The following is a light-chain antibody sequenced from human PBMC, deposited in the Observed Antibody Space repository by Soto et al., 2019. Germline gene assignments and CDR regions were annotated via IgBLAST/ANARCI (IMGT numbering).Light chain of an antibody. CDR1: QSVLYSSNNKNY. CDR2: WAS. CDR3: KQYYSPPRIT. J-gene: IGKJ5*01. Sequence: DIVMTQSPDSLAVSLGERATINCKSSQSVLYSSNNKNYLAWYQQKAGQPPKLLIYWASTRESGVPNRFSGSGSGTDFALTISSLQAEDVAVYYCKQYYSPPRITFGQGTRLEIK. V-gene: IGKV4-1*01.